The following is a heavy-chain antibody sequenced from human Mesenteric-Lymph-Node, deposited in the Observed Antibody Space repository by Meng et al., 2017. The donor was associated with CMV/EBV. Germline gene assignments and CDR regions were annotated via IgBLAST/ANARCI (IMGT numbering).Heavy chain of an antibody. V-gene: IGHV4-34*01. Sequence: SETLSLTCVVYGGSFSGNYWSWIRQPPGKGLEWIGGIRHGESTNYSPSLKSRVTISVDTSKNQFSLKLSSVTAADTAVYYCARGVASGSYYNRRTNWFDPWGQGTLVTVSS. CDR2: IRHGEST. CDR1: GGSFSGNY. J-gene: IGHJ5*02. CDR3: ARGVASGSYYNRRTNWFDP. D-gene: IGHD3-10*01.